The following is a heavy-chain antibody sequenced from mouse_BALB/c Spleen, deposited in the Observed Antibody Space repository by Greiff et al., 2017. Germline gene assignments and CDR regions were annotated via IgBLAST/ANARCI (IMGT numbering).Heavy chain of an antibody. Sequence: EVKLVASGGGLVQPGGSRKLSCAASGFTFSSFGMHWVRQAPEKGLEWVAYISSGSSTIYYADTVKGRFTISRDNPKNTLFLQMTSLRSEDTAMYYCARGGKKFAYWGQGTLVTVSA. CDR3: ARGGKKFAY. CDR2: ISSGSSTI. V-gene: IGHV5-17*02. CDR1: GFTFSSFG. J-gene: IGHJ3*01.